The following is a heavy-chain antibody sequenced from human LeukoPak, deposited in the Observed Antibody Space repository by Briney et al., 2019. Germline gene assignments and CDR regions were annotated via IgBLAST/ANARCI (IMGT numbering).Heavy chain of an antibody. CDR1: GFTFSSYA. Sequence: GRSLRLSCAASGFTFSSYAMHWVRQAPGKGLEWVAVISYDGGNKYYADSVKGRFTISRDNSKNTLYLQMNSLRAEDTAVYYCARSSRATGDAFDIWGQGTLVTVSS. D-gene: IGHD1-26*01. CDR3: ARSSRATGDAFDI. J-gene: IGHJ3*02. V-gene: IGHV3-30*01. CDR2: ISYDGGNK.